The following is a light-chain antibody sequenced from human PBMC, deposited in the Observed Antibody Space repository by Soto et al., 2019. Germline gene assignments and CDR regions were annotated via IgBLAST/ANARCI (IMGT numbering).Light chain of an antibody. J-gene: IGLJ1*01. CDR3: LSYDSGLSGYV. Sequence: QSVLTQPPSVSEAPGQRVTISGTGSSSNIGAGYEAHWYQQVPGTAPKLLIYENNNRPSGVPDRFSGSKSGTSASLAITGLQAEDEAEYYCLSYDSGLSGYVFGTGTKLTVL. V-gene: IGLV1-40*01. CDR2: ENN. CDR1: SSNIGAGYE.